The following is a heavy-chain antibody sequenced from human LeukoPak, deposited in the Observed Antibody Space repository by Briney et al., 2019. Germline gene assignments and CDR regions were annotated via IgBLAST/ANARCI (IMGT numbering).Heavy chain of an antibody. V-gene: IGHV3-11*04. Sequence: KPGGSLRLSCAASGFTFSDYYMSWIRQAAGKGLEWVSYINSGGSSISFADSVKGRFTISRDNAKNSLYLQMNSLRAEDTAVYYCARHSSILYSSSWVWGQGTLVTVSS. CDR2: INSGGSSI. J-gene: IGHJ4*02. D-gene: IGHD6-13*01. CDR1: GFTFSDYY. CDR3: ARHSSILYSSSWV.